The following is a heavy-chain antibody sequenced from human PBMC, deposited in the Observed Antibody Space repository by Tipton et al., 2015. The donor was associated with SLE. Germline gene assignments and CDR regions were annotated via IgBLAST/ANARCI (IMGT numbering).Heavy chain of an antibody. V-gene: IGHV4-31*02. CDR2: IYFSGST. D-gene: IGHD1/OR15-1a*01. CDR3: ARSRDKTTDAFDI. CDR1: GGSISSYY. J-gene: IGHJ3*02. Sequence: LRLSCTVSGGSISSYYWSWIRQHPGKGLEWIGYIYFSGSTKYNPSLKSRLTISVDTSKNQLSLRLSSVTAADTAVYYCARSRDKTTDAFDIWGQGTMVTVSS.